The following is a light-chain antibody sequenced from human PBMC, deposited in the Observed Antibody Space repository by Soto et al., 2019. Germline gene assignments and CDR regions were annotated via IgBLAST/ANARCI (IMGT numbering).Light chain of an antibody. CDR3: QQLNSYPLT. Sequence: DIHMTQSPSSLSASIGDRVTITCRASQSISYYLCWYQHKPGKAPKVLICGASTLQSGVPSRFSGSGSGTEFTLTISSLQPEDFATYYCQQLNSYPLTFGGGTKVDIK. J-gene: IGKJ4*01. V-gene: IGKV1-17*01. CDR2: GAS. CDR1: QSISYY.